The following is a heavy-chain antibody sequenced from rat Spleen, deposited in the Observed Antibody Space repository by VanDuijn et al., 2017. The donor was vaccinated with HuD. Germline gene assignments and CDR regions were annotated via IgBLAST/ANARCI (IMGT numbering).Heavy chain of an antibody. D-gene: IGHD5-1*01. CDR2: INTGGGNT. CDR3: TNNWELYY. Sequence: EVQLVESGGGFVQPGGSLKLSCAVSGFTFRDYYMVWVRQAPTKGLEWVAYINTGGGNTYYRDSVRGRFTISRDYANSTLYLQMNSLRSEDTATYYCTNNWELYYWGQGVMVTVSS. CDR1: GFTFRDYY. J-gene: IGHJ2*01. V-gene: IGHV5-27*01.